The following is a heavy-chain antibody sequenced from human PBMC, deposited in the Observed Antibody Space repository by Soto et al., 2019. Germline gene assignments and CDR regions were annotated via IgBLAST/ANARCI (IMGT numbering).Heavy chain of an antibody. Sequence: SETLSLTCTVSGGSISSSSYYWGWIRQPPGKGLECIGSIYYSGSTYYNPSLKSRGTISVDTSKNQFSLKLSSVTPADTPVYYWARHSITSYDILTASIPDYYFDYWGRGTLVIVPS. CDR1: GGSISSSSYY. J-gene: IGHJ4*02. CDR3: ARHSITSYDILTASIPDYYFDY. V-gene: IGHV4-39*01. D-gene: IGHD3-9*01. CDR2: IYYSGST.